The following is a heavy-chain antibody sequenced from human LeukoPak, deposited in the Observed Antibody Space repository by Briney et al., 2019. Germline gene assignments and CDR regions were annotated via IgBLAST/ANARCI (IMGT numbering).Heavy chain of an antibody. D-gene: IGHD1-1*01. Sequence: ASVKVSCKASGYTFTSYGISWVRQAPGQGLEWMGRISAYNGNTNYAQKLQGRVTMTTDTSTSTAYMELRSLRSDDTAVYYCARDERSYYYYYGMDVWGQGTTVTVSS. V-gene: IGHV1-18*01. CDR1: GYTFTSYG. CDR2: ISAYNGNT. J-gene: IGHJ6*02. CDR3: ARDERSYYYYYGMDV.